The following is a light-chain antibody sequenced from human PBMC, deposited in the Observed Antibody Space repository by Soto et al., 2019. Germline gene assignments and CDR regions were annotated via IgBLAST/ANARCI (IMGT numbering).Light chain of an antibody. J-gene: IGKJ1*01. V-gene: IGKV3-15*01. CDR2: GAS. Sequence: EVLMTQSPATLSLSPGERATLSCWASETVATNLASYQQKPGQAPRLLISGASTRAAGISDRFRGSGSGTEITLTISSLRSEASAIYDCHPYFECPSMTFGKGTQVEI. CDR1: ETVATN. CDR3: HPYFECPSMT.